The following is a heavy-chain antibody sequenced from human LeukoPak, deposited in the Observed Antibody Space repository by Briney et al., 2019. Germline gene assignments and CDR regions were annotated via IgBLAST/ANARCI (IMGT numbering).Heavy chain of an antibody. CDR1: GGSISSGSYY. CDR2: IYTSGST. J-gene: IGHJ5*02. Sequence: SETLSLTCTVSGGSISSGSYYWSWIRQPAGKGLEWIGRIYTSGSTNYNPSLKSRVTISVDTSKNQFSLKLSSVTAADTAVYYCARDVYYYGSGSYYNVFDPWGQGTLVTVSS. CDR3: ARDVYYYGSGSYYNVFDP. D-gene: IGHD3-10*01. V-gene: IGHV4-61*02.